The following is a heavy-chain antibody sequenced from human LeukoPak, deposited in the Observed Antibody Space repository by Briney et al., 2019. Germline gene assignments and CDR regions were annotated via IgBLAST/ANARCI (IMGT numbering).Heavy chain of an antibody. V-gene: IGHV1-46*01. D-gene: IGHD4-17*01. CDR1: GYTFTSYY. J-gene: IGHJ4*02. Sequence: GAAVKVSFKASGYTFTSYYMHWVRQAPGQGLEWMGIINPSGGSTSYAQKFQGRGSMTRDTSTSTVYMELSSLRSEDTAVYYCARRYGDYVDYWGQGTLVTVSS. CDR3: ARRYGDYVDY. CDR2: INPSGGST.